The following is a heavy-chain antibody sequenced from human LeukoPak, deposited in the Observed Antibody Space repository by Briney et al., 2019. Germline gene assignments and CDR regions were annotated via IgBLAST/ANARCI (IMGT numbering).Heavy chain of an antibody. D-gene: IGHD3-9*01. CDR3: ASNYDILTGATPMDV. Sequence: ASVKVSCKASGYTFTGYYMHWVRQAPGQGLEWMGIINPSGGSTSYAQKFQGRVTMTRDTSTSTVYMELSSLRSEDTAVYYCASNYDILTGATPMDVWGQGTTVTVSS. CDR1: GYTFTGYY. J-gene: IGHJ6*02. CDR2: INPSGGST. V-gene: IGHV1-46*01.